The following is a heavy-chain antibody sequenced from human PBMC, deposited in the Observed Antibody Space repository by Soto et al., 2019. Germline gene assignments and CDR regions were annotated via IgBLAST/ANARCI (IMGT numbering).Heavy chain of an antibody. V-gene: IGHV5-51*01. Sequence: GESLKISCKGSGYSFTSYWIGWVRQMPGKGLEWMGIIYPGDSDTRYSPSFQGQVTISADKSISTAYLQWSSLKASDTAMYYCARLVYDILTGYYTPYYYGMDVWGQGTTVTVSS. CDR1: GYSFTSYW. J-gene: IGHJ6*02. D-gene: IGHD3-9*01. CDR2: IYPGDSDT. CDR3: ARLVYDILTGYYTPYYYGMDV.